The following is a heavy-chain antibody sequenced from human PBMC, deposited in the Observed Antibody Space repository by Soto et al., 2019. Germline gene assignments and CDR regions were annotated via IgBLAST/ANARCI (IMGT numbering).Heavy chain of an antibody. CDR2: ISYDGSDK. J-gene: IGHJ5*02. V-gene: IGHV3-30*18. CDR1: GFTFSSYG. CDR3: AKDERGPYSSSWYDCFAP. Sequence: GGSLRLSCAGSGFTFSSYGMHWVRQAPGKGLEWVAVISYDGSDKYYGDSVKGRFTISRDDSKNTLYLQMNSLRAEDTAVYYCAKDERGPYSSSWYDCFAPWGQGPLVTV. D-gene: IGHD6-13*01.